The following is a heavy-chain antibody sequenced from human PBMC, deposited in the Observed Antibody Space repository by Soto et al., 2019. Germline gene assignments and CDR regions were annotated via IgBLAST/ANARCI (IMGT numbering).Heavy chain of an antibody. V-gene: IGHV4-31*03. D-gene: IGHD2-2*02. CDR1: GGSISSGGYY. J-gene: IGHJ4*02. CDR3: ARQPGYCSSTSCYSDGPFDY. Sequence: SETLSLTCTVSGGSISSGGYYWSWIRQHPGKGLEWIGYIYYSGSTYYNPSLKSRVTISVDTSKNQFSLKLSSVTAADTAVYYCARQPGYCSSTSCYSDGPFDYWGQGTLVTVSS. CDR2: IYYSGST.